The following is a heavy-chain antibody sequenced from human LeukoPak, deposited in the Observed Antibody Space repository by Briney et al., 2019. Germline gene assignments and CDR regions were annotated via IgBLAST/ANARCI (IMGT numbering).Heavy chain of an antibody. D-gene: IGHD6-13*01. CDR3: ARFTVHYSSSWYVGWFDP. CDR2: IYYSGST. Sequence: KTSETLSLTCTVSGGSISSSSYYWGWIRQPPGKGLEWIGSIYYSGSTNYNPSLKSRVTMSVDTSKNQFSLKLSSVTAADTAVYYCARFTVHYSSSWYVGWFDPWGQGTLVTVSS. CDR1: GGSISSSSYY. J-gene: IGHJ5*02. V-gene: IGHV4-39*07.